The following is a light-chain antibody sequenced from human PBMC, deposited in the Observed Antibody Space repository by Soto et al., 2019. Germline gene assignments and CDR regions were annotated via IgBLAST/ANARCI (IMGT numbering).Light chain of an antibody. CDR2: GAS. CDR3: QQYASSART. V-gene: IGKV3-20*01. Sequence: EIVFTQSPATLSLSPGERASLSCRASQSVTNTYLAWYQQKPGQAPRLLFYGASVRATGIPDRFSGSGSGTDFTLTISRLEPEDCAVYYCQQYASSARTFGQGTKV. CDR1: QSVTNTY. J-gene: IGKJ1*01.